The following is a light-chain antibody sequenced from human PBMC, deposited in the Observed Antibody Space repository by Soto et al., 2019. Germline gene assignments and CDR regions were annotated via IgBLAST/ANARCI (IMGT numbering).Light chain of an antibody. CDR1: SSNIGAGYD. Sequence: QSVLTQPPSVSGAPGQRVTISCTGSSSNIGAGYDVHWYQQLPGKAPKLLIYGNSNRPSGVPDRFSGSKSGTSASLAITGLQVEDEDDYDYHSYSISLSVVYFFGTGTKVTVL. CDR3: HSYSISLSVVYF. V-gene: IGLV1-40*01. J-gene: IGLJ1*01. CDR2: GNS.